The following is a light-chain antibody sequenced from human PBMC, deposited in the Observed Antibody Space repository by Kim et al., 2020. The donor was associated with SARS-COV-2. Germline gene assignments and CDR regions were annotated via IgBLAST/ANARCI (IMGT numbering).Light chain of an antibody. CDR1: QSFDNF. CDR3: QQRSKWPPFT. Sequence: SPGATALLSCSASQSFDNFLAWYQQKPGQPPRLVIYDAFIRATDTPDRFSGSGYGTDFTLTINNLEPEDFAVYYCQQRSKWPPFTFGQGTKLEI. V-gene: IGKV3-11*01. J-gene: IGKJ2*01. CDR2: DAF.